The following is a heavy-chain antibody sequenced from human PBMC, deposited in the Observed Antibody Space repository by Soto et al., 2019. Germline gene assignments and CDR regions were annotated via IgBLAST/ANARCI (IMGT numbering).Heavy chain of an antibody. V-gene: IGHV4-4*07. CDR3: ARGPRGYVYYHGMDV. D-gene: IGHD3-10*01. J-gene: IGHJ6*02. CDR2: IDTSGTT. CDR1: GGSISSYY. Sequence: SETLSLTCTVSGGSISSYYVSWIRQSAGKGLEWIGRIDTSGTTNYNPSLKSRVTMSVDASKNHFSLNLSSVTAADTAVYYCARGPRGYVYYHGMDVWGQGTTITVSS.